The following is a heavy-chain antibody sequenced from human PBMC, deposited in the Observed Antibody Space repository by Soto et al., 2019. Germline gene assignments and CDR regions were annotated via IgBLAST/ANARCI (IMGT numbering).Heavy chain of an antibody. J-gene: IGHJ4*02. CDR3: AKDGDVDIVATIRSRFDY. V-gene: IGHV3-23*01. CDR2: ISGSGGST. CDR1: GFTFSSYA. D-gene: IGHD5-12*01. Sequence: GGSLRLSCAASGFTFSSYAMSWVRQAPGKGLEWVSAISGSGGSTYYADSVKGRFTISRDNSKNTLYLQMNSLRAEDTAVYYCAKDGDVDIVATIRSRFDYWGQGTLVTVSS.